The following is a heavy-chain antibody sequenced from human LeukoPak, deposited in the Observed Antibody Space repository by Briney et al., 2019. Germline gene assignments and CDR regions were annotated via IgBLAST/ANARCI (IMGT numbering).Heavy chain of an antibody. V-gene: IGHV4-30-2*01. CDR2: IYHSGST. CDR3: ARGVDGDYVAYYFDY. D-gene: IGHD4-17*01. Sequence: NSSQTLSLTCAVSGCSISSGGYSWSWIRQPPGKGLEWIGYIYHSGSTYYHPSLKSRVTISVDRSKNQFSLKLSSVTAADTAVYYCARGVDGDYVAYYFDYWGQGTLVTVSS. J-gene: IGHJ4*02. CDR1: GCSISSGGYS.